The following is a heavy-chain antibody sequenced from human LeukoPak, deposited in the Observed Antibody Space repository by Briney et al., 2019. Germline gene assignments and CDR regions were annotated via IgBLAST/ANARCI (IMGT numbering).Heavy chain of an antibody. V-gene: IGHV7-4-1*02. CDR2: IHPSTGNP. J-gene: IGHJ4*02. CDR3: ARAPLVDVDGYNFY. CDR1: GYTFTNYA. D-gene: IGHD5-24*01. Sequence: ASVKVSCKASGYTFTNYAMNWVRQAPGQGLEWMGWIHPSTGNPTYAQGFTGRFVFSLDTSVSTTYLQISSLKAEDTAVYYCARAPLVDVDGYNFYWGQGTLVTVSS.